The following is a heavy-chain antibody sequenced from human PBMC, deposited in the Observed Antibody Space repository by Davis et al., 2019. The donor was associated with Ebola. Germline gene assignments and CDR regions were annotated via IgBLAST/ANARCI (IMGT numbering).Heavy chain of an antibody. CDR2: IKQDGSEK. Sequence: GESLKISCAASGFIFSGYWMAWVRQAPGKGLEWVANIKQDGSEKFYVDSVKGRFSISRDNAKNSLYLQMNSLRAEDTAVYYCARGLGLGGSGSYSLNWFDPWGQGTLVTVSS. D-gene: IGHD3-10*01. V-gene: IGHV3-7*01. CDR1: GFIFSGYW. CDR3: ARGLGLGGSGSYSLNWFDP. J-gene: IGHJ5*02.